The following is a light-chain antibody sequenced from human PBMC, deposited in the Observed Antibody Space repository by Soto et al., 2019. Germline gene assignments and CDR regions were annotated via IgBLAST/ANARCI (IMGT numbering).Light chain of an antibody. CDR2: EVT. J-gene: IGLJ2*01. CDR1: SSYVGGYNY. Sequence: QSALTQPPSASGSLGQSVTISCTETSSYVGGYNYVSWHQQHPGKAPKVMIYEVTKRPPGVPDRFSGSKSGNTASLTVSGLQAEDEADYYCSSFAGGGNPVLLGGGTKLTVL. CDR3: SSFAGGGNPVL. V-gene: IGLV2-8*01.